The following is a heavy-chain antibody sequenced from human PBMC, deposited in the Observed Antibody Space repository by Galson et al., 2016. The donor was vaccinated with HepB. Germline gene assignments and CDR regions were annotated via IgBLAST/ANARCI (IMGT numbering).Heavy chain of an antibody. CDR3: AKDPTLGYCSSTSCYSGYFQH. J-gene: IGHJ1*01. Sequence: SLRLSCAASGFTFSNYWMHWVRQAPGKGLVWVSRINSDGSSISYGDSVKGRFTISRDNAKNTLNMQMNSLRAEDTAVYYCAKDPTLGYCSSTSCYSGYFQHWGQGTLVTVSS. D-gene: IGHD2-2*01. CDR2: INSDGSSI. V-gene: IGHV3-74*01. CDR1: GFTFSNYW.